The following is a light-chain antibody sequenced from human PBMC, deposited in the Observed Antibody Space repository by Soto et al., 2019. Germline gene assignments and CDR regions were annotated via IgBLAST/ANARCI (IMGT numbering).Light chain of an antibody. CDR2: AAS. CDR1: QSISGY. Sequence: IQMTQSPSSLSASVGDRVTITCRASQSISGYLNWYQQKPGKAPKLLINAASSLQSGVPSRFSGSGSGTDFTLTISILQPEDFATYYCQQSFSAPFTLGPGTKVDI. V-gene: IGKV1-39*01. CDR3: QQSFSAPFT. J-gene: IGKJ3*01.